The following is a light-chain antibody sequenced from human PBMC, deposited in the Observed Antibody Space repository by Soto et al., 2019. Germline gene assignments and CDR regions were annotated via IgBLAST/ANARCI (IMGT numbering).Light chain of an antibody. Sequence: IVEPPSARPISLSPGAMATLSCRVSQSVSSSYLAWYQQKPGQAPRLLIYGASSRATGIPDRFSGSGSGTDFTLTISRLEPEDFAVYFCQQYDTLPWTFGQGTKVDIK. V-gene: IGKV3-20*01. CDR3: QQYDTLPWT. CDR2: GAS. J-gene: IGKJ1*01. CDR1: QSVSSSY.